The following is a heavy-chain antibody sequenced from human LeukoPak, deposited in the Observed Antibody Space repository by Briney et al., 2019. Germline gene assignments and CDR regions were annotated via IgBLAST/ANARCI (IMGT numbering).Heavy chain of an antibody. J-gene: IGHJ4*02. CDR1: GDSISSYY. CDR3: ARAYYYDTSDYYIFDH. Sequence: PSETLSLTCTVSGDSISSYYWSWIRQPPGKGLEWIGYIYYSGSTNYNPSLTSRVTISLDTSKSQFSLKLSSVTAADMAVYYCARAYYYDTSDYYIFDHWGQGTLVTVSS. V-gene: IGHV4-59*01. CDR2: IYYSGST. D-gene: IGHD3-22*01.